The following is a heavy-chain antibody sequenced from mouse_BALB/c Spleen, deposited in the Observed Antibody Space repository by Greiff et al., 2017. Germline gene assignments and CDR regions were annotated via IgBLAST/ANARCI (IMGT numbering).Heavy chain of an antibody. J-gene: IGHJ3*01. CDR1: GFTFSDYY. CDR2: ISDGGSYT. Sequence: EVKLVESGGGLVKPGGSLKLSCAASGFTFSDYYMYWVRRTPEKRLEWVATISDGGSYTYYPDSVKGRFTISRDNAKNNLYLQMSSLKSEDTAMYYCARGTPGFAYWGQGTLVTVSA. V-gene: IGHV5-4*02. CDR3: ARGTPGFAY.